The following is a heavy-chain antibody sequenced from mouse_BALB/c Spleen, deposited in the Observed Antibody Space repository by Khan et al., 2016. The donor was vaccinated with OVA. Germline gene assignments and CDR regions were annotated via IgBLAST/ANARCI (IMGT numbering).Heavy chain of an antibody. V-gene: IGHV1-9*01. CDR2: IFPGSVSI. D-gene: IGHD2-2*01. Sequence: VKLLESGGDLMKPGASVKISCKATGYTFSSYWIEWVKQRPGHGLEWIGQIFPGSVSITYNEKFKGKATFTADTSSNTAYMQLSSLTSEDSAVYYCARGGYGGCAYWGQGTPVTVSA. CDR1: GYTFSSYW. CDR3: ARGGYGGCAY. J-gene: IGHJ3*01.